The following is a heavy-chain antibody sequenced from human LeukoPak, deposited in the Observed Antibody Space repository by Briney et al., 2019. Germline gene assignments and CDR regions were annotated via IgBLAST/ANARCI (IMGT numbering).Heavy chain of an antibody. CDR2: VNHSGST. V-gene: IGHV4-34*01. CDR3: ARVAGYGDRRGYFDY. J-gene: IGHJ4*02. CDR1: GGSFSGYY. Sequence: PSETLSLTCAVYGGSFSGYYWSWIRQPPGKGLEWIGDVNHSGSTNYNPSLKSRVTISVDTSKNQFSLKLSSVTAADTAVYHCARVAGYGDRRGYFDYWGQGTLVTVSS. D-gene: IGHD4-17*01.